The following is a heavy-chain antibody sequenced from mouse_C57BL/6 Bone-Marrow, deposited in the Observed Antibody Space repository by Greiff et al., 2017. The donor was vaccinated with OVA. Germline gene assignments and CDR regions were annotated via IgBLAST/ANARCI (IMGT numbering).Heavy chain of an antibody. Sequence: VQLQESGAELARPGASVKLSCKASGYTFTSYGISWVKQRTGQGLEGIGEIYPRSGNTYYNEKFKGKATLTADKSSSTAYMERRSLTSEDSAVYFCARRTGIAYWGQGTTLTVSS. CDR3: ARRTGIAY. CDR1: GYTFTSYG. CDR2: IYPRSGNT. V-gene: IGHV1-81*01. D-gene: IGHD4-1*01. J-gene: IGHJ2*01.